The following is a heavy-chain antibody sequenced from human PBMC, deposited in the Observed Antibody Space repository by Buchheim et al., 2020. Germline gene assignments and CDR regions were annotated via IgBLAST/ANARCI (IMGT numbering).Heavy chain of an antibody. CDR3: ASRGITMVRGGFDP. D-gene: IGHD3-10*01. J-gene: IGHJ5*02. Sequence: QVQLQESGPGLVKPSETLSLTCTVSGGSVSSGSYYWSWIRQPPGKGLAWIGYIYYRGSTSYNPSLKSRVSISADKSKKHFSLKLSSVTAADTAVYYCASRGITMVRGGFDPWGQGTL. V-gene: IGHV4-61*03. CDR2: IYYRGST. CDR1: GGSVSSGSYY.